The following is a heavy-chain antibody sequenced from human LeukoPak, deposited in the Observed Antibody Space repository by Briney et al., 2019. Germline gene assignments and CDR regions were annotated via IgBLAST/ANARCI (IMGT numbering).Heavy chain of an antibody. CDR2: ISSSGESV. J-gene: IGHJ4*02. D-gene: IGHD6-13*01. V-gene: IGHV3-48*01. CDR3: ARDLGLAAAGTGGD. CDR1: GFSISSHS. Sequence: GGTLRLSCVASGFSISSHSLMWVRQPQGRGLEWVSQISSSGESVNYADAVKGRFIISRDNAKKSLSLQMDSLRIEDTAVYYCARDLGLAAAGTGGDWGQGTLVTVSS.